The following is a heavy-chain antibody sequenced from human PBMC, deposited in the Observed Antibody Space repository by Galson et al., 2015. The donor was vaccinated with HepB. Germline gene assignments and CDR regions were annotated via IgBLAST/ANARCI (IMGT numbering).Heavy chain of an antibody. J-gene: IGHJ3*02. CDR2: ISYDGSNK. CDR1: GFTFSSYG. D-gene: IGHD6-19*01. V-gene: IGHV3-30*18. Sequence: SLRLSCAASGFTFSSYGMHWVRQAPGKGLEWVAVISYDGSNKYYADSVKGRFTISRDNSKNTLYLQMNSLRAEDTAVYYCAKSGYSSGWWMDAFDIWGQGTMVTVSS. CDR3: AKSGYSSGWWMDAFDI.